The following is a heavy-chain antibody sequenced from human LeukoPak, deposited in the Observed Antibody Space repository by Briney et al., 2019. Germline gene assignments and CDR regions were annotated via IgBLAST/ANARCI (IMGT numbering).Heavy chain of an antibody. J-gene: IGHJ4*02. CDR3: AKGSAVGVAGTTNFDY. CDR1: EFTFINYA. CDR2: ISGSGGST. D-gene: IGHD6-19*01. Sequence: GGSLRLSCAASEFTFINYAMSWVRQAPGKGLEWVSAISGSGGSTYYADSVKGRFTISRDNSKNTLSLQMNSLRAEDTAVYYCAKGSAVGVAGTTNFDYWGQGTLVTVSS. V-gene: IGHV3-23*01.